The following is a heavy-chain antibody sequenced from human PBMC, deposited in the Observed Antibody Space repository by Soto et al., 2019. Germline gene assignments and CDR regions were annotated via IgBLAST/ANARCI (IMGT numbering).Heavy chain of an antibody. V-gene: IGHV3-11*01. CDR2: ISSRSSTI. J-gene: IGHJ4*02. CDR1: GFTFSDYY. CDR3: ASGTKGAFFVY. Sequence: QVQLVESGGGLVKPGGSLRLSCAASGFTFSDYYMSWIRQAPGKGLEWVSYISSRSSTIFYADSEKGRFTISRDNVKNSLYLQMNSLRAEDTAVYYCASGTKGAFFVYWGQGILVTVSS. D-gene: IGHD2-8*01.